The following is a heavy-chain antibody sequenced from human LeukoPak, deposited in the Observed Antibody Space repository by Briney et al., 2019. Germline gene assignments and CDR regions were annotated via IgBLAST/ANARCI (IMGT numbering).Heavy chain of an antibody. CDR2: IYYSGST. CDR3: ARVGVAGAYYFDY. J-gene: IGHJ4*02. CDR1: GGSISSYY. D-gene: IGHD6-19*01. V-gene: IGHV4-59*01. Sequence: SETLSLTCTVSGGSISSYYWSWIRQPPGKGLEWIGYIYYSGSTNYNPSLKSRVTISVDTSKSQFSLKLSSVTAADTAVYYCARVGVAGAYYFDYWGQGTLVTVSS.